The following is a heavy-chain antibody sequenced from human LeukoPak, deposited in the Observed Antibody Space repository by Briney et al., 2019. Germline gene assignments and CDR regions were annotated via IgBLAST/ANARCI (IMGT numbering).Heavy chain of an antibody. Sequence: SVKVSCKASGFTFTSSAVQWVRQARGQRLEWIGWIVVGSGNTNYAQKFQERVTITRDMSTSTAYMELSRLRSEDTAVYYCAADGEAHDAFDIWGQGTMVTVSS. CDR1: GFTFTSSA. V-gene: IGHV1-58*01. CDR3: AADGEAHDAFDI. CDR2: IVVGSGNT. J-gene: IGHJ3*02.